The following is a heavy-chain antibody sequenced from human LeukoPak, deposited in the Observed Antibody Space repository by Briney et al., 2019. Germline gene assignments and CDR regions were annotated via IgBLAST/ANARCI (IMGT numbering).Heavy chain of an antibody. CDR1: GFTFSSYS. V-gene: IGHV3-48*01. CDR3: AIEEYSSADYFDY. CDR2: ISSSSSTI. J-gene: IGHJ4*02. Sequence: GGSLRLSCAASGFTFSSYSMNWVRQAPGKGLEWVSYISSSSSTIYYADSVKGRFTISRDNAKNSLYLQMNSLRAEDTAVYYCAIEEYSSADYFDYWGQGTLVTVPS. D-gene: IGHD6-6*01.